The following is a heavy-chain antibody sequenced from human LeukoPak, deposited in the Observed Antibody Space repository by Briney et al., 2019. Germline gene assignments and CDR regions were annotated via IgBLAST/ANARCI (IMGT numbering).Heavy chain of an antibody. J-gene: IGHJ4*02. Sequence: SETLSLTCTVSGGSINGFYWSWIRQPPGKGLEWIGYIYYSGSTNYNPSFKSRVTISLDTSKNQFSLTLSAVTAADTAVYYCARHGNSYGSFDFWGQGTLVTVSS. CDR1: GGSINGFY. D-gene: IGHD5-18*01. V-gene: IGHV4-59*08. CDR3: ARHGNSYGSFDF. CDR2: IYYSGST.